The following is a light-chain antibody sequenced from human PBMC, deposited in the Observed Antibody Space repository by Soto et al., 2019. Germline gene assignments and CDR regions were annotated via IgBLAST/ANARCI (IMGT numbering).Light chain of an antibody. J-gene: IGLJ2*01. CDR2: DVT. CDR3: SSYTSSVSVL. Sequence: QSVLTQPASVSGSPGQSITISCTGTSSDVGGYDYVSWYQQHPGEAPRLMIYDVTNRPSGVSNRFSGSKSGNTASLTISGLQAEDEADYYCSSYTSSVSVLFGGGTQLTVL. V-gene: IGLV2-14*01. CDR1: SSDVGGYDY.